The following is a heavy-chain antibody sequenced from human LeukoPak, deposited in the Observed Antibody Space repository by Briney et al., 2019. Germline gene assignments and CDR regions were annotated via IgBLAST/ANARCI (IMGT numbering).Heavy chain of an antibody. J-gene: IGHJ4*02. CDR3: ANGGGDPHHYFDY. V-gene: IGHV4-34*01. D-gene: IGHD2-21*02. CDR2: INHSGST. Sequence: PSETLSLTCAVYGGSFSGYCWSWIRQPPGKGLEWIGEINHSGSTNYNPSLKSRVTISVDTSKNQFSLKLSSVTAADTAVYYCANGGGDPHHYFDYWGQGTLVTVSS. CDR1: GGSFSGYC.